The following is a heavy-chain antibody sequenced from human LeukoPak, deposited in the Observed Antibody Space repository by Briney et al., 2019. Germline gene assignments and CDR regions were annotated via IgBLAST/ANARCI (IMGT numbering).Heavy chain of an antibody. V-gene: IGHV4-59*08. CDR3: ARHLSLPMVRGRGWFDP. CDR2: IYYSGST. J-gene: IGHJ5*02. CDR1: GGSISSYY. Sequence: PSETLSLTCTVSGGSISSYYWSWIRQPPGKGLEWIGYIYYSGSTNYNPSLKSRVTISVDTSKNQFSLKLSSVTAADTAVYYCARHLSLPMVRGRGWFDPWGQGTLVTVSS. D-gene: IGHD3-10*01.